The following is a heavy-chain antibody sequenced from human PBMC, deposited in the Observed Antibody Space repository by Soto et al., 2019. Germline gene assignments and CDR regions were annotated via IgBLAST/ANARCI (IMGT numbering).Heavy chain of an antibody. CDR3: AREIERLLGY. J-gene: IGHJ4*02. V-gene: IGHV3-30*04. CDR2: ISYDGRNK. CDR1: GFTFSSYA. Sequence: QVQLVESGGGVVQPGRSLRLSCAASGFTFSSYAMHWVRQAPGEGLEWVAVISYDGRNKYYADSVKGRFTISRDNPKNTLYLQMNSLRAEDTAVYYCAREIERLLGYWGQGTLVTVSS. D-gene: IGHD3-3*01.